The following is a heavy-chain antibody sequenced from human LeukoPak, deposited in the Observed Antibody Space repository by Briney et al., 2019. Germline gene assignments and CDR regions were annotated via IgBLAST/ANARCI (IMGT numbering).Heavy chain of an antibody. CDR1: RYTLIGYY. J-gene: IGHJ3*02. CDR3: ARGDSSGYYYAFDI. V-gene: IGHV1-2*02. CDR2: INPNRGGT. Sequence: GASVKVSCKASRYTLIGYYMHWVRQAPGQGLEWMGWINPNRGGTNYAQNFQGRVTMTRDTSISTAYMELSRLRSDDTAVYYCARGDSSGYYYAFDIWGQGTMVTVSS. D-gene: IGHD3-22*01.